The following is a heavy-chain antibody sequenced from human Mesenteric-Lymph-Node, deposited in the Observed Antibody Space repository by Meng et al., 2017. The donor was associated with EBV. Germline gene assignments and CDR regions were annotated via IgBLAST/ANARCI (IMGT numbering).Heavy chain of an antibody. V-gene: IGHV4-34*01. D-gene: IGHD6-13*01. CDR3: AGAGYWRFDA. CDR1: GGYFSNYY. CDR2: INYRGKT. Sequence: QVQLQQWGAGLLKPSEALSLTCAVYGGYFSNYYWSWIRQPPGKGLEWIGEINYRGKTNYNPSLKSRVTVSVDTSKNQVSLKLNSVTAADTAIYYCAGAGYWRFDAWGRGTLVTVSS. J-gene: IGHJ5*02.